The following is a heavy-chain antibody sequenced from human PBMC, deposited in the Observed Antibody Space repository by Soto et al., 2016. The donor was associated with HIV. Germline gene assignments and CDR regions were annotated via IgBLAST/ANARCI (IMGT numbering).Heavy chain of an antibody. Sequence: QVQVVQSGAEVKKPGASVKVSCQTSGYTFSNSGISWVRQAPGQGLEWMGWISAYNGHTNYTHNLQGRVTMTTDTSTSTAYMELRSLRSDDTAVYYCAVDYYDSSGDYLEYFQHWGQGTLVTVSS. V-gene: IGHV1-18*01. CDR1: GYTFSNSG. CDR3: AVDYYDSSGDYLEYFQH. D-gene: IGHD3-22*01. CDR2: ISAYNGHT. J-gene: IGHJ1*01.